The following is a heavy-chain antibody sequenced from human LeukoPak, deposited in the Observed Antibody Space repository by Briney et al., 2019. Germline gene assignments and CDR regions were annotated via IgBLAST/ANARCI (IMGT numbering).Heavy chain of an antibody. V-gene: IGHV3-53*01. Sequence: GGSLRLSCAASGFTVSSNYMSWVRQAPGKGLQWVSVIYSGGTTYYADSVKGRFTISRDNSNNTLCLQMNSLRAGDTAVYYCAGGGSNRRFDFWGQGTLVAVSS. CDR3: AGGGSNRRFDF. D-gene: IGHD3-16*02. J-gene: IGHJ4*02. CDR1: GFTVSSNY. CDR2: IYSGGTT.